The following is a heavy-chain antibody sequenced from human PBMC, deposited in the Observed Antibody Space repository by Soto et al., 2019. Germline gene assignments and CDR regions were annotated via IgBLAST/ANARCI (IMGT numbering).Heavy chain of an antibody. CDR3: ARANYYGSPGDFDY. Sequence: EVQLVESGGGLVQPGGSLRLSCAASGFTFSSYSMNWVRQAPGKGLEWVSYISSSSSTMYYADSAKGRFTISRDNAKNSLYLQMNSLRAEDTAVYYCARANYYGSPGDFDYWGQGTLVTVSS. CDR1: GFTFSSYS. D-gene: IGHD3-10*01. V-gene: IGHV3-48*01. J-gene: IGHJ4*02. CDR2: ISSSSSTM.